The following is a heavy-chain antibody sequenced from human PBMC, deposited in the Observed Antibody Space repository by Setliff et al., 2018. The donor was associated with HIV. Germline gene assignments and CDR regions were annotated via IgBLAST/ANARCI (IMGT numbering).Heavy chain of an antibody. CDR2: ISGNGDDT. Sequence: GGSLRLSCSASGFSFGSFAMHWVRQAPGKGLEYVSVISGNGDDTYYANSVKGRFTISRDNSKNTLYLQMGSLRPEDMAVYYCARDPPGGSYPYYFDYWGQGTLVTVSS. CDR1: GFSFGSFA. D-gene: IGHD1-26*01. J-gene: IGHJ4*02. CDR3: ARDPPGGSYPYYFDY. V-gene: IGHV3-64*01.